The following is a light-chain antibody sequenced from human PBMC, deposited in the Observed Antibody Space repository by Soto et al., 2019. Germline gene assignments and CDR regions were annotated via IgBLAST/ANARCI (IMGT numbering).Light chain of an antibody. CDR2: QVN. J-gene: IGLJ6*01. Sequence: QSVLTQPASVSGSPGQSVTISCTGPRSDIGDSNFTSWYQHSPGKAPRLLIYQVNNRPSGVSGRFSGSKAGNTASLTISGLLDDDEADYFCASFRSGTILVFGSGTKVTVL. CDR1: RSDIGDSNF. V-gene: IGLV2-14*01. CDR3: ASFRSGTILV.